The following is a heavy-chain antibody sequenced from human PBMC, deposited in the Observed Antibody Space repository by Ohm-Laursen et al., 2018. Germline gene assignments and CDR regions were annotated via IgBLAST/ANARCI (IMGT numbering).Heavy chain of an antibody. CDR3: ARMDNSGNLDY. D-gene: IGHD1-26*01. J-gene: IGHJ4*02. Sequence: SDTLSLTCTVSGDSMSSSHWWGWIRQPPGKGLEWIGYISYSGSTYYNPSLKSRVTMSVDTSKNQFSLRLSSVTAVDTAVYYCARMDNSGNLDYWGQGTLVIVSS. CDR1: GDSMSSSHW. V-gene: IGHV4-28*01. CDR2: ISYSGST.